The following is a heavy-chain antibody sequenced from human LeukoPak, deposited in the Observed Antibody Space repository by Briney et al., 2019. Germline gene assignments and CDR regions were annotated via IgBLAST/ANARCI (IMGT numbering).Heavy chain of an antibody. CDR1: GFKVSSNY. D-gene: IGHD2/OR15-2a*01. CDR2: INTGGST. V-gene: IGHV3-53*01. Sequence: GGSLRLSCAASGFKVSSNYMSWVRQAPGKGLAWVSLINTGGSTYYADSVKGRFTMSRDNSKSMLYLQMDSLRAEDTAIYYCAREGPRGNSQFDYWGQGTLVTVSS. J-gene: IGHJ4*02. CDR3: AREGPRGNSQFDY.